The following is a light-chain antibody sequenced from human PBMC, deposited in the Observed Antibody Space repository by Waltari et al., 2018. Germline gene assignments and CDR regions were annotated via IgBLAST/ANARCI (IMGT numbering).Light chain of an antibody. J-gene: IGLJ2*01. Sequence: QSALPQPASVSGSPGQSITISCPGTSSDVGGSTYVSWYQRDPGKAPKLMIYNVTVRPSGVSNRFSGSKSGNTASLIISGLQAEDEADYFCSSYTRSSALVFGGGTKLTVL. CDR2: NVT. CDR1: SSDVGGSTY. CDR3: SSYTRSSALV. V-gene: IGLV2-14*03.